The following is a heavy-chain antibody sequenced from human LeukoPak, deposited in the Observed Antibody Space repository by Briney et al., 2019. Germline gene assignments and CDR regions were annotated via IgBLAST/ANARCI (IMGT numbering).Heavy chain of an antibody. D-gene: IGHD3-22*01. Sequence: PGRSLRLSCAASGFSFSHYAIHWVRQAPGKGLEWVSLRSYNGGNKYYADSVKGRFTISRDNSKNTLYLQMNSLRAEDTAVYYCAKALSPMIVVVILDCWGQGTLVTVSS. CDR2: RSYNGGNK. CDR3: AKALSPMIVVVILDC. V-gene: IGHV3-30*04. CDR1: GFSFSHYA. J-gene: IGHJ4*02.